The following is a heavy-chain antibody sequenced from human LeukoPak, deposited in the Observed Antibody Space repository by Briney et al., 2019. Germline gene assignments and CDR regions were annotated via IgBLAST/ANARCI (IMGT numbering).Heavy chain of an antibody. CDR1: GFTVSNNY. CDR3: ARSVAGPFDN. CDR2: IYSGGSK. Sequence: GGSLRLSCAASGFTVSNNYMSWVRQAPGKGLEWVSVIYSGGSKHYADSVKGRFTISRDNSKNTLYLQMNSLRAEDTAVYYCARSVAGPFDNWGQGTLVTVSS. V-gene: IGHV3-53*01. D-gene: IGHD6-19*01. J-gene: IGHJ4*02.